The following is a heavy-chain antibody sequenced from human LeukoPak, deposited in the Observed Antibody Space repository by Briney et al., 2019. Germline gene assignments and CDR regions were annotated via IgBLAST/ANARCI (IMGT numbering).Heavy chain of an antibody. V-gene: IGHV3-23*01. CDR1: GFTFSSYA. CDR3: AKDLTTVVTRGYFDY. D-gene: IGHD4-23*01. Sequence: GESLRLSCAASGFTFSSYAMSWVRQAPGKGLEWVSAISGSGGSTYYVDSVKGRFTISRDNSKNTLHLLMTSLRVEDTAIYYCAKDLTTVVTRGYFDYWGQGTLVTVSS. J-gene: IGHJ4*02. CDR2: ISGSGGST.